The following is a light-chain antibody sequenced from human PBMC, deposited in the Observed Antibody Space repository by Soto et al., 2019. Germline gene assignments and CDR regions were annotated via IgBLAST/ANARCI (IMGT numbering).Light chain of an antibody. V-gene: IGLV1-44*01. CDR2: SNN. CDR1: SSNIGSNT. Sequence: QSVLTQAPSASGTPGQRVTISCSGSSSNIGSNTVHWYQQLPGTAPKLLIYSNNQRPSVVPDRLSGSKSDTSASLAISGLQSEDEADYYCAVWDDSLNAVVFGGGTKLTVL. J-gene: IGLJ2*01. CDR3: AVWDDSLNAVV.